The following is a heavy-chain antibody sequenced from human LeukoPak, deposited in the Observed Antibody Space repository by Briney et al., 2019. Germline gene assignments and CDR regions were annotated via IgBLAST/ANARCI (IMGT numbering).Heavy chain of an antibody. CDR2: IYHSGST. D-gene: IGHD3-3*01. CDR1: GGSISSGGYY. Sequence: SQTLSLTCTVSGGSISSGGYYWSWIRQPPGKGLEWIGYIYHSGSTYYNPSLKSRVTISVDTSKNQFSLKLSSVTAADTAVYYCARVDYDFWSGYYTGGYRVDPWGQGTLVTVSS. CDR3: ARVDYDFWSGYYTGGYRVDP. J-gene: IGHJ5*02. V-gene: IGHV4-30-2*01.